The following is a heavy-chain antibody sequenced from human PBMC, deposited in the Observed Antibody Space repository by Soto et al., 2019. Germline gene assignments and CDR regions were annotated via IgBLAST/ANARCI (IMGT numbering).Heavy chain of an antibody. CDR2: ISYDGSNK. CDR3: AKDHWKTVIAYYFDY. D-gene: IGHD2-21*01. Sequence: GGSLRLSCAASGFTFSNYGMHWVRQAPGRGLEWVALISYDGSNKCYADSVKGRFTISRDNSKNTLYLQMNSLRAEDTAVYYCAKDHWKTVIAYYFDYWGQGTLVTVSS. J-gene: IGHJ4*02. V-gene: IGHV3-30*18. CDR1: GFTFSNYG.